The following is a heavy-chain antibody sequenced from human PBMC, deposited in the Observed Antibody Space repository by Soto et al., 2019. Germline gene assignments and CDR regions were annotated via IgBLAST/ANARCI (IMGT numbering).Heavy chain of an antibody. CDR1: GFTFSSYS. D-gene: IGHD3-16*02. Sequence: VGSLRLSCAASGFTFSSYSMNWVRQAPGKGLEWVSSIGSSSSYIYYADSVKGRFTISRDNAKNSLYLQMNSLRAEDTAVYYCASNGITFGGVIVIPWGQGTLVTVSS. J-gene: IGHJ5*02. V-gene: IGHV3-21*01. CDR2: IGSSSSYI. CDR3: ASNGITFGGVIVIP.